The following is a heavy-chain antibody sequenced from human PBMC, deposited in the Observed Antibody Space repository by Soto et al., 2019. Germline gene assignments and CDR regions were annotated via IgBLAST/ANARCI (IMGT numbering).Heavy chain of an antibody. CDR1: GGTFSSYA. CDR3: ARITIFGVVAGYYYGMDV. V-gene: IGHV1-69*01. D-gene: IGHD3-3*01. J-gene: IGHJ6*02. CDR2: IIPIFGTA. Sequence: QVQLVQSGAEVKKPGSSVKVSCKASGGTFSSYAISWVRQAPGQGLEWMGGIIPIFGTANYAQKFQGRVTITADEPTSTAYMELRSLRSEDTAVYYCARITIFGVVAGYYYGMDVWGQGTTVTVSS.